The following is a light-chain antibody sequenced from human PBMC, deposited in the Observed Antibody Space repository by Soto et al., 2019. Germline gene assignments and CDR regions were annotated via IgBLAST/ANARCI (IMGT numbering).Light chain of an antibody. CDR2: GNS. J-gene: IGLJ2*01. CDR1: GSNIGAGYD. CDR3: QSYDTSLSGSV. Sequence: QAVVTQPPSVSGAPGQRVTISCTGSGSNIGAGYDVHWYQQFPGTAPKLLIYGNSDRPSGVPDRFSASKSATSASLAITGLQAEDEADYYCQSYDTSLSGSVFGGGTKLTVL. V-gene: IGLV1-40*01.